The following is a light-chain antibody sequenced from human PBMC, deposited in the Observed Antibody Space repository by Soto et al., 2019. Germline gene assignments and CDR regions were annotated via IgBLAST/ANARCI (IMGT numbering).Light chain of an antibody. CDR3: SSYLSSSTPYV. CDR2: DVS. V-gene: IGLV2-14*02. J-gene: IGLJ1*01. CDR1: SSDVGSYNL. Sequence: QSVLTQPASVSGSPGQSITISCTGTSSDVGSYNLVSWYQQHPGKAPKLMIYDVSIRPSGVSNRFSGSKSGNTASLTISGLQAEDEADYYCSSYLSSSTPYVFGTGTKLTVL.